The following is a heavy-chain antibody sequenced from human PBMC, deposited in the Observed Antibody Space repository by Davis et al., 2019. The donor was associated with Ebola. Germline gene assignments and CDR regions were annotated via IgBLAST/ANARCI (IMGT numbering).Heavy chain of an antibody. V-gene: IGHV4-61*08. J-gene: IGHJ5*02. CDR1: GGSVSSGGHY. CDR2: IYYSGST. Sequence: SETLSLTCTVFGGSVSSGGHYWSWMRQPPGKGLEWIAYIYYSGSTNYNPSLESRVTISVDMAKNQFSLKMRSVTAADTAVYYCARNSITKFNWLDPWGQGTLVTVSS. D-gene: IGHD1-14*01. CDR3: ARNSITKFNWLDP.